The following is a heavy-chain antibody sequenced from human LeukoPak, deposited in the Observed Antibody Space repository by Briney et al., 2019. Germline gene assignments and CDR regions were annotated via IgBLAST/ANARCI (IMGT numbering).Heavy chain of an antibody. D-gene: IGHD3-10*01. CDR1: GYTFTSYD. J-gene: IGHJ5*02. V-gene: IGHV1-8*01. CDR2: KNPNSGNT. Sequence: ASVKVSCKASGYTFTSYDINWVRQATGQGLEWMGWKNPNSGNTGYAQKFQGRVTMTRNTSISTAYMELSSLRSEDTAVYYCARNGDMVRGVMRYNWFDPWGQGTLVTVSS. CDR3: ARNGDMVRGVMRYNWFDP.